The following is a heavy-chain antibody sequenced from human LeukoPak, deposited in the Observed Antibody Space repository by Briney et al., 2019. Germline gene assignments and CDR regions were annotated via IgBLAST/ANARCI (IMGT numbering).Heavy chain of an antibody. CDR2: ISSSSSYI. V-gene: IGHV3-21*01. Sequence: GGSLRLSCAASGFTFSSYSMNWVRQAPGEGLEWVSSISSSSSYIYYADSVKGRFTISRDNAKNSLYLQMNSLRAEDTAVYYCAREHAVVVAATQMDAFDIWGQGTMVTVSS. J-gene: IGHJ3*02. CDR1: GFTFSSYS. CDR3: AREHAVVVAATQMDAFDI. D-gene: IGHD2-15*01.